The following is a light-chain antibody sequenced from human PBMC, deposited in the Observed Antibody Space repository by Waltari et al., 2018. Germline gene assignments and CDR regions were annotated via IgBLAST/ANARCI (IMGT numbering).Light chain of an antibody. J-gene: IGLJ2*01. CDR1: SGHSSYA. V-gene: IGLV4-69*01. CDR3: QTWVV. CDR2: LNSDGSH. Sequence: QLVVTQSPSASASLGASVKLTCTLSSGHSSYAIAWHQQQPEKGPRYLMKLNSDGSHSKGDGIPDRFSGSSSGAGRYLTISSLQSEDEADYYCQTWVVFGGGTKLTVL.